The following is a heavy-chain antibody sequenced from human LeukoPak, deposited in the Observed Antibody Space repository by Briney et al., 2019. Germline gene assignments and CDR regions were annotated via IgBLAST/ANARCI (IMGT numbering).Heavy chain of an antibody. Sequence: PSETLSLTCTVSGGSISSYYWNWTRQPPGKGLEWIGYIYYRGSTNYNPSLKSRVTISVDTSKNQFSLKLSSVTAADTAVYYCARGADSSGYYSIFYFDYWGQGTLVTVSS. J-gene: IGHJ4*02. CDR1: GGSISSYY. CDR3: ARGADSSGYYSIFYFDY. CDR2: IYYRGST. V-gene: IGHV4-59*01. D-gene: IGHD3-22*01.